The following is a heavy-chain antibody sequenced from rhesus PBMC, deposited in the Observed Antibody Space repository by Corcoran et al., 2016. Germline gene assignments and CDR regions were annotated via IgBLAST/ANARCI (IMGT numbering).Heavy chain of an antibody. CDR3: ASPIAAVRYYFDY. J-gene: IGHJ4*01. CDR1: GGSISDDYY. Sequence: QVQLQESGPGLVKPSETLSLTCAVSGGSISDDYYWSWIRQPPGKGLEWIGYLYGSGGGTNYNPSLKNRVTISIDTSKNQFSLKLSSVTAADTAVYYCASPIAAVRYYFDYWGQGVLVTVSS. V-gene: IGHV4-106*01. CDR2: LYGSGGGT. D-gene: IGHD6-25*01.